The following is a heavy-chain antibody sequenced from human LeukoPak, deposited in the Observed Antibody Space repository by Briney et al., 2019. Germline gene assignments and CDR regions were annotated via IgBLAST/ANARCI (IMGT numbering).Heavy chain of an antibody. CDR3: ARDPGYYGSGTRGAFDI. D-gene: IGHD3-10*01. CDR1: GGSISSYY. J-gene: IGHJ3*02. V-gene: IGHV4-59*12. CDR2: IYYSGST. Sequence: SETLSLTCTVSGGSISSYYWSWIRQPPGKGLEWIGYIYYSGSTNYNPSLKSRVTMSVDTSKNQFSLKLSSVTAADTAVYYCARDPGYYGSGTRGAFDIWGQGTMVTVSS.